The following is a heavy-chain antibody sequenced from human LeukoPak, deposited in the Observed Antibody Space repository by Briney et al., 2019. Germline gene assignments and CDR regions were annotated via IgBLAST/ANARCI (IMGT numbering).Heavy chain of an antibody. Sequence: SETLSLTCTVSGGSISSYFWSWIRQPPGKGLEWIGSMYYTGTTNYNPSLKSRVTLSVDTSKNQFSLNVSSVTAADTATYYCTRGQGPWFDPWGQGTLVTVSS. CDR3: TRGQGPWFDP. V-gene: IGHV4-59*01. CDR1: GGSISSYF. CDR2: MYYTGTT. J-gene: IGHJ5*02.